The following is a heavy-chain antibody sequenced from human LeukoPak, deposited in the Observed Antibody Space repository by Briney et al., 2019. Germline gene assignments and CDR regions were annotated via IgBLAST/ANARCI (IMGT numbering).Heavy chain of an antibody. CDR1: GFTFSSYG. V-gene: IGHV3-30*18. Sequence: GGSLRLSCAASGFTFSSYGMHWVRRAPGKGLEWVAVISYDGSNKYYADSVKGRFTISRDNSKNTLYLQMNSLRAEDTAVYYCAKEGNGGTTYWGQGTLVTVSS. CDR2: ISYDGSNK. D-gene: IGHD1-7*01. J-gene: IGHJ4*02. CDR3: AKEGNGGTTY.